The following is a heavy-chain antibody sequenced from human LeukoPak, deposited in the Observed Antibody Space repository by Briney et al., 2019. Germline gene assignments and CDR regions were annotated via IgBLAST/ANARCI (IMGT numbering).Heavy chain of an antibody. CDR1: GYTFTGYY. D-gene: IGHD6-13*01. J-gene: IGHJ4*02. Sequence: ASVKVSCKASGYTFTGYYMHWVRQAPGQGLEWMGWISAYNGNTNYAQKLQGRVTMTTDTSTSTAYMELRSLRSDDTAVYYCARDYGSSWYLGSDYWGQGTLVAVSS. CDR3: ARDYGSSWYLGSDY. CDR2: ISAYNGNT. V-gene: IGHV1-18*04.